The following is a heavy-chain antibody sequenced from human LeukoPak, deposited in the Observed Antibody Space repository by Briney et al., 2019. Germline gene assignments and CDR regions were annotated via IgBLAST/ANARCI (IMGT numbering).Heavy chain of an antibody. Sequence: SGTLSLTCAVSGGSISSSNWWCWVRQSPAKGLEWIGEIDHSGNTNYNPSLKSRVIMSVDKPKNQFSLKLSSVTAADTAVYYCARGIAVSGNDYWGQGTLVTVSS. CDR1: GGSISSSNW. V-gene: IGHV4-4*02. J-gene: IGHJ4*02. CDR2: IDHSGNT. CDR3: ARGIAVSGNDY. D-gene: IGHD6-19*01.